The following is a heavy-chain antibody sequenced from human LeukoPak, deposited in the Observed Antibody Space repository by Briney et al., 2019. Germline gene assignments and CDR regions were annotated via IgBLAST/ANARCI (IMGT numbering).Heavy chain of an antibody. CDR1: GGSIDSTNW. V-gene: IGHV4/OR15-8*01. CDR2: IHHDGRI. D-gene: IGHD3-16*02. J-gene: IGHJ4*02. Sequence: SETLSLTCDVSGGSIDSTNWWNWVRQPPGKGLEWIGEIHHDGRINYNPSLKSRVTLSVDKSKNQFSLRLNSVTAADTAMYYCARSHDHLWGNYPDFWGQGTLVTVSS. CDR3: ARSHDHLWGNYPDF.